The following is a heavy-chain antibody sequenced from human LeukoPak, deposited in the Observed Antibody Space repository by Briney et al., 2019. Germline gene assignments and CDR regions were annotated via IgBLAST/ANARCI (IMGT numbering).Heavy chain of an antibody. CDR3: ARAEVTAGTKYFDL. J-gene: IGHJ2*01. D-gene: IGHD6-19*01. CDR2: IYYSGSA. V-gene: IGHV4-30-4*01. CDR1: GGSISNGDYF. Sequence: SQTLSLTCNVSGGSISNGDYFWSWIRQPPGKGLEWIGYIYYSGSAYYSPSLRSRFTISVDTSENQFSLKLSSVTATDTAVYYCARAEVTAGTKYFDLWGRGTLVTVSS.